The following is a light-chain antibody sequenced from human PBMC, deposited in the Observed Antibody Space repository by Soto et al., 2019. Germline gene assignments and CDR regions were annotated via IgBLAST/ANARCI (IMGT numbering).Light chain of an antibody. CDR3: TSYTSTSTYV. CDR1: NSDIGNYNY. J-gene: IGLJ1*01. V-gene: IGLV2-14*01. Sequence: SVLTQPASVSGSPGQSITISCTGSNSDIGNYNYVSWYQHHPGKAPRLVIYDVTNRPSGISDRFSGSKSGNTASLTISGLLAEDEADYYCTSYTSTSTYVFGTGTKVTVL. CDR2: DVT.